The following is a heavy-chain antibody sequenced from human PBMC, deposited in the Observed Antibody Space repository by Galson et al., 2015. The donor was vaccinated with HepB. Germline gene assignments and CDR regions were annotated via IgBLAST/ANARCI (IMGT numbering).Heavy chain of an antibody. V-gene: IGHV3-43*01. CDR3: AKDSGDSSGWTFDY. D-gene: IGHD6-19*01. CDR1: GFTFDDYT. CDR2: ISWDGGST. Sequence: SLRLSCAASGFTFDDYTMHWVRQAPGKGLEWVSLISWDGGSTYYADSVKGRFTISRDNSKNSLYLQMNSLRTEDTALYYCAKDSGDSSGWTFDYWGQGTLVTVSS. J-gene: IGHJ4*02.